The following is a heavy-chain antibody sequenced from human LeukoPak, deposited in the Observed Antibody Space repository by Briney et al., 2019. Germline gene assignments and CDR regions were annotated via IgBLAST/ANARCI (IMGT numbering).Heavy chain of an antibody. D-gene: IGHD3-10*01. CDR3: ARIMVRGDQNLESFDY. CDR1: GYTFTSYG. V-gene: IGHV1-18*01. J-gene: IGHJ4*02. Sequence: ASVTVSCKASGYTFTSYGFILVRQAPGQGLEWMGLISAYNGNTNYAQKLQGRVTMTTDTSTSTAYMELRSLRSDDTAVYYCARIMVRGDQNLESFDYWGQGTLVTVSS. CDR2: ISAYNGNT.